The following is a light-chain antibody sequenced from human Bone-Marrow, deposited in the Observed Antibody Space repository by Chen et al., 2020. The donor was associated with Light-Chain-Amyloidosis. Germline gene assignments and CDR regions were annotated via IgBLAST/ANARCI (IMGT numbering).Light chain of an antibody. CDR3: QSYQGSSQGV. CDR2: EDD. Sequence: NFMLTQPHSVSESPGKTVIISCTRSRGSFATNYVQWYHQRAGSAPPTVIYEDDQRPSGVPELFSGSIDRSSNSASLTLSGLKTEDEADYYCQSYQGSSQGVFGGGTKLTVL. J-gene: IGLJ3*02. CDR1: RGSFATNY. V-gene: IGLV6-57*03.